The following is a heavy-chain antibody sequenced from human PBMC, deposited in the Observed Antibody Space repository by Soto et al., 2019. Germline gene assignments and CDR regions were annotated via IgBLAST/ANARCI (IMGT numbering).Heavy chain of an antibody. CDR1: GGSIRSGVYY. CDR2: IYYSGST. Sequence: SETLSLTCTVSGGSIRSGVYYWTWIRKHPGKDLEWIGYIYYSGSTYYNPSHKSRVTRPVDASTNQFSQKPSSVTAAAMAVYNCARYSGWLDPWGQGNLVTVSS. V-gene: IGHV4-31*03. CDR3: ARYSGWLDP. J-gene: IGHJ5*02. D-gene: IGHD1-26*01.